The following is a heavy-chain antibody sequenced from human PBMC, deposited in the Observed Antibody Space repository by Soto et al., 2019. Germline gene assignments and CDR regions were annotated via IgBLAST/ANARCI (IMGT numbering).Heavy chain of an antibody. CDR1: GFTFSSYA. CDR2: ISFSDGGT. Sequence: EEQLLESGGGLIQPGGSLRLACAASGFTFSSYAMTWVRQDPGKGLEWVSSISFSDGGTYYADSVKGRLTISRDISKNAFFLQRTSRRAENRAFYYCVKDDSFLGRRYFDLWGRGTLVTVSS. J-gene: IGHJ2*01. CDR3: VKDDSFLGRRYFDL. V-gene: IGHV3-23*01. D-gene: IGHD3-3*01.